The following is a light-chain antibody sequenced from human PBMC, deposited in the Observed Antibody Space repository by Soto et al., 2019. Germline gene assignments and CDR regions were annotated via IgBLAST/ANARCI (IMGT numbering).Light chain of an antibody. CDR2: GAS. CDR1: QILSTY. CDR3: QQSYSTPHT. Sequence: DIQMTQSPASLAASVGDRVTISCRASQILSTYLNWYQQKPGQVPTLLLYGASSLQSGVPSRGSASGSATDFTLSISSLQREDFATYYCQQSYSTPHTFGQGTKLEIK. V-gene: IGKV1-39*01. J-gene: IGKJ2*01.